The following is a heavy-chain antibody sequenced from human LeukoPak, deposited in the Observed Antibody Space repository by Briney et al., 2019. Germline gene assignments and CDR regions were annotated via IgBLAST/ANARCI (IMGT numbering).Heavy chain of an antibody. CDR3: ITPDKPLGYCSGGSCSLGCS. Sequence: GGSPRLSCAASGFTFNTYTINWVRQAPGKGLEWVSSISSSSSYIYYSDSVKGRFTISRDNDKNSLYLQMNSLKTEDTALYYCITPDKPLGYCSGGSCSLGCSWGKGTTVTISS. J-gene: IGHJ6*04. CDR1: GFTFNTYT. CDR2: ISSSSSYI. D-gene: IGHD2-15*01. V-gene: IGHV3-21*03.